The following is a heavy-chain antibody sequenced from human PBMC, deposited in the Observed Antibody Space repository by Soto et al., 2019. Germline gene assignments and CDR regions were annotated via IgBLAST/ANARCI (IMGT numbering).Heavy chain of an antibody. CDR1: GFTFARYS. V-gene: IGHV3-21*06. Sequence: PWGSLRLSCAASGFTFARYSINCVRHSPGKGLEWVSSISSTTNYIYYGDSMKGRFTISRDNAKNSLYLEMNSLRAEDTAVYYCARESEDLTSNFDYWGQGTLVTVSS. J-gene: IGHJ4*02. CDR3: ARESEDLTSNFDY. CDR2: ISSTTNYI.